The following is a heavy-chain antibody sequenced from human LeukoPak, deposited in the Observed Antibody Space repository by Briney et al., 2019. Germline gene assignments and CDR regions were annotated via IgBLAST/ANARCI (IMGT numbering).Heavy chain of an antibody. CDR1: GFSLSSNY. J-gene: IGHJ3*02. V-gene: IGHV3-66*01. CDR3: ARYPVGAGLPDALDI. CDR2: IYSGGDT. D-gene: IGHD1-26*01. Sequence: GGSLRLSCAASGFSLSSNYMSWVRQAPGKGLEWVSVIYSGGDTYYSDSVKGRFTISRDNPKNTLYLQMNSLRGEDTAVYYCARYPVGAGLPDALDIWGQGTTVTVSS.